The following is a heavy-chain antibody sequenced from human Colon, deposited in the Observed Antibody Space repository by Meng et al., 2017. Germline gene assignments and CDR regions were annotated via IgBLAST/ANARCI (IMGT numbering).Heavy chain of an antibody. J-gene: IGHJ4*02. Sequence: QPQLEESGPGLVWPSEILALTCTGSGAPVSDTNYAWRWIRQPPGKGLEWIGYGSTNHNPSLKSRVTISVDTSKNQFSLTLNSVTAADTAVYYCARDNWGSLDYWGQGTLVTVSS. CDR3: ARDNWGSLDY. CDR1: GAPVSDTNYA. D-gene: IGHD7-27*01. CDR2: GST. V-gene: IGHV4-61*01.